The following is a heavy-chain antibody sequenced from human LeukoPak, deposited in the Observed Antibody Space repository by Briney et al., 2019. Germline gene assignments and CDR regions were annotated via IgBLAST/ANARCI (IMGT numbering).Heavy chain of an antibody. CDR3: ARVFSIAAAVGAFDY. V-gene: IGHV4-30-2*01. CDR2: IYHSGST. Sequence: SETLSLACTVSGGSISSGGYYWSWIRQPPGKGLEWIGYIYHSGSTYYNPSLKSRVTISVDRSKNQFSLKLSSVTAADTAVYYCARVFSIAAAVGAFDYWGQGTLVTVSS. CDR1: GGSISSGGYY. D-gene: IGHD6-13*01. J-gene: IGHJ4*02.